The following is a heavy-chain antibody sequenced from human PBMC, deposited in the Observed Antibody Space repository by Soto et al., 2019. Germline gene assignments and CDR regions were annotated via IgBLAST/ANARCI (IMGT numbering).Heavy chain of an antibody. D-gene: IGHD2-15*01. CDR2: IGGSGGT. V-gene: IGHV3-23*01. CDR1: GFTFSSYA. CDR3: AKGQGWSYYYDS. J-gene: IGHJ4*01. Sequence: EVQLLESGGGLVQPGGSLRLSCAASGFTFSSYAMNWVRLAPGKGLEWFSSIGGSGGTYYADSVKGRFTISRDNSKNMLYLHLSSLRAEDTAMYYCAKGQGWSYYYDSWGHGTLVTVSS.